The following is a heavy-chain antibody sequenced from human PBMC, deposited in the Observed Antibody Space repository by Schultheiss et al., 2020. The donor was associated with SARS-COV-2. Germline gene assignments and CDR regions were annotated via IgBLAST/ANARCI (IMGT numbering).Heavy chain of an antibody. D-gene: IGHD4-17*01. J-gene: IGHJ6*02. Sequence: GSLRLSCTVSGGSLTGYYWSWIRQPPGKGLEWIGEIYHSGSTYYNPSLKSRVTISVDTSKNQFSLKLSSVTAADTAVYYCARDLLDYGLYYYYGMDVWGQGTTVTVSS. CDR2: IYHSGST. CDR1: GGSLTGYY. CDR3: ARDLLDYGLYYYYGMDV. V-gene: IGHV4-59*04.